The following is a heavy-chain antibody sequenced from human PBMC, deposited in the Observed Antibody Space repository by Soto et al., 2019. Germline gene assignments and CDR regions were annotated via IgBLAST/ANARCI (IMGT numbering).Heavy chain of an antibody. D-gene: IGHD1-26*01. CDR3: ARDGAPPYRAFDI. J-gene: IGHJ3*02. V-gene: IGHV4-31*03. Sequence: TLSLTCTVSGGSISSGGYYWSWIRQHPGKGLEWIGYIYYSGSTYYNPSLKSRVTISVDTSKNQFSLKLSSVTAADTAVYYCARDGAPPYRAFDIWGQGTMVTVSS. CDR1: GGSISSGGYY. CDR2: IYYSGST.